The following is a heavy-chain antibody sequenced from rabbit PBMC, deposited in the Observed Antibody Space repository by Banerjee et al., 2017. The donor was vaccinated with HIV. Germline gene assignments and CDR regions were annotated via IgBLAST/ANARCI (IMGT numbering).Heavy chain of an antibody. Sequence: QQLVESGGGLVKPGASLTLTCTASGFSFSSSYYMCWVRQAPGKGLEWIGCIYAGSGSTYYASWAKGRFTISKTSSTTVTLQMTSLTAADTATYFCARDNGIGSYYAFNLWGPGTLVTVS. CDR3: ARDNGIGSYYAFNL. D-gene: IGHD8-1*01. J-gene: IGHJ4*01. V-gene: IGHV1S40*01. CDR2: IYAGSGST. CDR1: GFSFSSSYY.